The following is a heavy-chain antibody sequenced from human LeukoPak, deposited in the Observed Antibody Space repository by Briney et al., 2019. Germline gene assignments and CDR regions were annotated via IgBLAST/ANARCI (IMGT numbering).Heavy chain of an antibody. J-gene: IGHJ4*02. D-gene: IGHD2-2*01. CDR3: ARAPLKYCSSTSCYLDY. Sequence: PGGSLRLSCAASGFTFSSYSMNWVRQAPGKGLEWVSAISGSGGSTYYADSVKGRFTISRDNSKNTLYPQMNSLRAEDTAVYYCARAPLKYCSSTSCYLDYWGQGTLVTVSS. V-gene: IGHV3-23*01. CDR1: GFTFSSYS. CDR2: ISGSGGST.